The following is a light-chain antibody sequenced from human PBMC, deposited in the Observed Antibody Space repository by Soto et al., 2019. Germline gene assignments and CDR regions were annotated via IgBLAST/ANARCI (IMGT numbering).Light chain of an antibody. CDR2: GAS. CDR3: QQYYNWPPR. V-gene: IGKV3-15*01. J-gene: IGKJ1*01. Sequence: EIVMTQSPATLSVSPGERATLSCRASQSVNSNLAWYQQKPGQAPRLLISGASTRATGIPTRFSGSGSGTEFTLTISSLQSEDFAVYYCQQYYNWPPRFDQGTKVEIK. CDR1: QSVNSN.